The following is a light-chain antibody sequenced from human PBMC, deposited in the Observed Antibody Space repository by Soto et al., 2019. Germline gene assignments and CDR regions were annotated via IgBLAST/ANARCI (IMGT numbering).Light chain of an antibody. CDR1: SSNIGSNY. J-gene: IGLJ1*01. Sequence: QSVLTQPPSASGTPGQRVTISCSGSSSNIGSNYVYWYQQLPGTAPKLLIYRNNYRPSGVLDRFSGSKSGASASLAISGLRSEDEADYYCAAWDDSLSGCVFGTGTKVTVL. V-gene: IGLV1-47*01. CDR2: RNN. CDR3: AAWDDSLSGCV.